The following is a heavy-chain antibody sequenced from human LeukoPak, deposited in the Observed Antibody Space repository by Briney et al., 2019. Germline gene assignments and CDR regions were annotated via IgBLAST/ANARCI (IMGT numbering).Heavy chain of an antibody. V-gene: IGHV1-8*01. D-gene: IGHD3-3*01. CDR1: GYTFTSYD. J-gene: IGHJ6*03. CDR3: ARGTYDFWSGYYSGAYYYYYYMDV. CDR2: MNPNSGNP. Sequence: GASVKVSCKASGYTFTSYDINWVRQATGQGLEWMGWMNPNSGNPGYAQKFQGRVTMTRNTSISTAYMELSSLRSEDTAVYYCARGTYDFWSGYYSGAYYYYYYMDVWGKGTTVTVSS.